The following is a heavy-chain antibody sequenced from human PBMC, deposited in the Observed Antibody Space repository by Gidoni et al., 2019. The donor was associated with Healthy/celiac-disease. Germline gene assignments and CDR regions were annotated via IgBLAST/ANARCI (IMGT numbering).Heavy chain of an antibody. Sequence: QVQLQQWGAGLLKPSETLSLTCAVYGGSFSGYYWSWIRPPPGKGLEWIGEINHSGSTNYNPSLKSRVTISVDTSKNQFSLKLSSVTAADTAVYYCARVKTIFGVVTRYNWFDPWGQGTLVTVSS. CDR1: GGSFSGYY. V-gene: IGHV4-34*01. D-gene: IGHD3-3*01. J-gene: IGHJ5*02. CDR2: INHSGST. CDR3: ARVKTIFGVVTRYNWFDP.